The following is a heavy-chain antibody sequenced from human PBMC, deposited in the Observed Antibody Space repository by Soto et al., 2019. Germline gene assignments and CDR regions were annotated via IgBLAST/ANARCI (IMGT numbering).Heavy chain of an antibody. CDR3: VRAIGGXXXXDY. Sequence: GGSLRLSCAASGFTFSSYWMAWVRQAPVKGLEWVANIKQDGSEKYYVDSVKGRFTISRDNAKNSLYLQMNSLRAEDTAVYYCVRAIGGXXXXDYWGQGTLVTVXS. J-gene: IGHJ4*02. CDR1: GFTFSSYW. V-gene: IGHV3-7*01. D-gene: IGHD3-16*02. CDR2: IKQDGSEK.